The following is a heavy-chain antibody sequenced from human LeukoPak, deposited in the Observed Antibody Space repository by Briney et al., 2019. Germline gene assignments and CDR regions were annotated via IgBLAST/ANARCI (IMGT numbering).Heavy chain of an antibody. J-gene: IGHJ6*02. CDR2: TYYRSKWYN. CDR3: AREVGALYVYYYYGMDV. V-gene: IGHV6-1*01. CDR1: GDSVSSNSAA. D-gene: IGHD1-26*01. Sequence: SQTLSLTRAISGDSVSSNSAAWNWIRQSPSRGLEWLGRTYYRSKWYNDYAVSVKSRITINPDTSKNQFSLQLNSVTPEDTAVYYCAREVGALYVYYYYGMDVWGQGTTVTVSS.